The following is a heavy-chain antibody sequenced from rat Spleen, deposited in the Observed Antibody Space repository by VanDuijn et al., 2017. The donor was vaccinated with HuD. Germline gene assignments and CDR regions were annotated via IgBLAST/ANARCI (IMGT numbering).Heavy chain of an antibody. CDR3: ASYD. D-gene: IGHD1-7*01. CDR2: IKAKSNNYAT. J-gene: IGHJ2*01. Sequence: EVQLVETGGSLVQPGKSLKLTCATSGFTFSNAWMHWVRQSPEKQLEWVARIKAKSNNYATDYTESVKGRFTISRDDSKSSIYLQMNNLKEEDTAIYYCASYDWGQGVMVTVSS. CDR1: GFTFSNAW. V-gene: IGHV6-8*01.